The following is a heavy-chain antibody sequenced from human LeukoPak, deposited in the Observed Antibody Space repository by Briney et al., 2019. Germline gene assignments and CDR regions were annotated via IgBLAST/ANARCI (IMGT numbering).Heavy chain of an antibody. V-gene: IGHV4-39*07. Sequence: SETLSLTCTVSGGSISSSSYYWGWIRQPPGKGLEWIGSIYYSGSTYYNPSLKSRVTISVDTSKNQFSLKLSSVTAADTAVYYCARDPFVAVAGPIDYWGQGTLVTVSS. D-gene: IGHD6-19*01. CDR3: ARDPFVAVAGPIDY. CDR1: GGSISSSSYY. CDR2: IYYSGST. J-gene: IGHJ4*02.